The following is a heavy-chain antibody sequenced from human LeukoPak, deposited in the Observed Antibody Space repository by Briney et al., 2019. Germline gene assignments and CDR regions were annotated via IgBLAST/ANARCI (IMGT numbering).Heavy chain of an antibody. Sequence: PGGSLRLSCAASGFTFSDYCMSWIRQAPGKGLEWVAYISSSGSTIYYADSVKGRFTISRDNAKNSLYLQMNSLRAEDTAVCYCARSDPSMIVDAFDIWGQGTMVTVSS. CDR3: ARSDPSMIVDAFDI. D-gene: IGHD3-22*01. CDR2: ISSSGSTI. CDR1: GFTFSDYC. V-gene: IGHV3-11*04. J-gene: IGHJ3*02.